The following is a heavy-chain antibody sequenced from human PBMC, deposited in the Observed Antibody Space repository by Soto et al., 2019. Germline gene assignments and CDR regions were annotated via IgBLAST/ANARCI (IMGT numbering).Heavy chain of an antibody. CDR1: EFTFSTYV. J-gene: IGHJ3*02. CDR2: ITGGGGST. CDR3: AKNIFEGRTPKAFDI. Sequence: GGSLRLSCAASEFTFSTYVMSWVRQAPGKGLEWVSAITGGGGSTYYADSVKGRFTISRDNSKNTLYLQMNSLRAEDTAVYYCAKNIFEGRTPKAFDIWGQGTMVTVSS. V-gene: IGHV3-23*01. D-gene: IGHD2-15*01.